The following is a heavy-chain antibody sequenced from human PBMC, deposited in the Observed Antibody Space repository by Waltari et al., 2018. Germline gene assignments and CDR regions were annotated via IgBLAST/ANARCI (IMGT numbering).Heavy chain of an antibody. CDR3: ARGLSPXY. V-gene: IGHV4-59*01. J-gene: IGHJ4*02. CDR1: GGSIRSYY. CDR2: IYYSGST. Sequence: QVQLQESGPXLVKPSEPLSLTCTVSGGSIRSYYWSWIRQPPGKGLEWIGYIYYSGSTNXNPSLKSRVTISVDTSKNXFSLKLSSXTAADTAVYYCARGLSPXYWGQGTXXTVSS.